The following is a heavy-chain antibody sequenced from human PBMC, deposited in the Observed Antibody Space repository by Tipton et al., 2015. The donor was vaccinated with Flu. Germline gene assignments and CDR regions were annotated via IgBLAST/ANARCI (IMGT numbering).Heavy chain of an antibody. D-gene: IGHD3-22*01. V-gene: IGHV4-4*02. J-gene: IGHJ4*02. CDR3: ARRLSSGYYYPFDY. CDR2: IYHSGST. CDR1: GGSISSSNW. Sequence: TLSLTCAVPGGSISSSNWWSWVRQPPGKGLEWIGEIYHSGSTNYNPSLKSRVTISVDKSKNQFSLKLSSVTAADTAVYYCARRLSSGYYYPFDYWGQGTLVTVSS.